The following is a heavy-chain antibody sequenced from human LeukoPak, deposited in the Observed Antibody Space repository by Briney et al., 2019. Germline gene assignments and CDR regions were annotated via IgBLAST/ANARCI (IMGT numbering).Heavy chain of an antibody. CDR2: IYYSGST. V-gene: IGHV4-61*01. D-gene: IGHD6-13*01. Sequence: PSETLSLTCSVSGGSISSGSYYWTWIRQPPGKGLEWIGYIYYSGSTNYNPSLKSRVTISVDTSKNQFSLKLSSVTAADTAVYYCARGRIAAAVMDVWGKGTTVTVSS. CDR1: GGSISSGSYY. J-gene: IGHJ6*03. CDR3: ARGRIAAAVMDV.